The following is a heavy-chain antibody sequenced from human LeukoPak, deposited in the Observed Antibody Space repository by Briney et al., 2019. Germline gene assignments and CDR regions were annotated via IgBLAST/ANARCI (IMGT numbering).Heavy chain of an antibody. CDR3: ARAPYYDFWSSYPTKLRANWFDP. V-gene: IGHV4-34*01. CDR2: INHSGST. Sequence: SETLSLTCAVYGGSFSGYYWSWIRQPPGKGLEWIGEINHSGSTNYNPSLKSRVTISVDTSKDQFSLKLSSVTAADTAVYYCARAPYYDFWSSYPTKLRANWFDPWGQGTLVTVSS. D-gene: IGHD3-3*01. CDR1: GGSFSGYY. J-gene: IGHJ5*02.